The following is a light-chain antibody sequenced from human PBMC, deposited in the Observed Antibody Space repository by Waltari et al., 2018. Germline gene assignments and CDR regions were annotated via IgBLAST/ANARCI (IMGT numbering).Light chain of an antibody. CDR2: EGS. CDR1: GSDVGSYSL. J-gene: IGLJ3*02. Sequence: QSALTQPASVSGFPGQSITISCSGTGSDVGSYSLVSWYQKQPGKAPKLIIYEGSERPAGVSSRFSGAKSGDTASRTISGLQPEDEADYYGCSYAGSNSWVFGGGTKLTVL. CDR3: CSYAGSNSWV. V-gene: IGLV2-23*01.